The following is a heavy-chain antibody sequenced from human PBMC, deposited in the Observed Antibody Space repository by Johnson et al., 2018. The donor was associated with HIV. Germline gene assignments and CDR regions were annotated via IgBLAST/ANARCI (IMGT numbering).Heavy chain of an antibody. J-gene: IGHJ3*02. CDR3: AKDRRQSSWELLDDAFDI. CDR1: GFNFSNYG. D-gene: IGHD1-26*01. Sequence: QVQLVESGGGVVQPGGSLRLSCVASGFNFSNYGMHWVRQAPGKGLEWVAFIRYDGNNRNYADSVKGRFTISRDNSKNTLYLQMNSLRAEDTAVYYCAKDRRQSSWELLDDAFDIWGQGTMVTVSS. CDR2: IRYDGNNR. V-gene: IGHV3-30*02.